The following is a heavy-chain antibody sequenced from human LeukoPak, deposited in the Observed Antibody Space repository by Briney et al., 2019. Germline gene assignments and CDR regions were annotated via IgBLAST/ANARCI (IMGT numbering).Heavy chain of an antibody. J-gene: IGHJ3*01. V-gene: IGHV7-4-1*02. D-gene: IGHD2-2*01. CDR1: GYTFTNYV. CDR3: ARDHVKLGSSFHPFDAFDV. Sequence: GASVKVSCKASGYTFTNYVIHWVRQAPGQGLEWMGWINTNTGNPTYAQGFTGRFVFSLDTSVSTAYLQISSLKAEDTAVYYCARDHVKLGSSFHPFDAFDVWGQGTLVTVSS. CDR2: INTNTGNP.